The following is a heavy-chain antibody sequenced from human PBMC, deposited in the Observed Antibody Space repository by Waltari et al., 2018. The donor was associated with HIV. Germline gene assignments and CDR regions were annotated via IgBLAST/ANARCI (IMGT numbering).Heavy chain of an antibody. J-gene: IGHJ4*02. V-gene: IGHV1-8*01. Sequence: QVQLVQSGAEVKLPGASLKVSCRTSGYDFTTFDINWVRQASGQGLEWMGWMSPNSGKTGYARKFQGRVIMTSDSSIDTAYLELSSLTSHDTAGYYCARSRPGAVFGDNWGQGTLVTVSS. D-gene: IGHD3-3*01. CDR3: ARSRPGAVFGDN. CDR2: MSPNSGKT. CDR1: GYDFTTFD.